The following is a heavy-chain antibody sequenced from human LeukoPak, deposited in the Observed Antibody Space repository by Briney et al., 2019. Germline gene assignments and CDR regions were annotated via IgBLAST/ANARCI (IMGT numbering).Heavy chain of an antibody. CDR1: GGGFTFTSHA. CDR2: LIPIYGSA. CDR3: AGFFYDNSGDAFDI. D-gene: IGHD3-22*01. V-gene: IGHV1-69*13. J-gene: IGHJ3*02. Sequence: GASVKVSCKASGGGFTFTSHAISWVRQAPGQGLEWMGGLIPIYGSANYAQKFQGRVTITSDESTRTVYMELSRLRPEDSAVYYCAGFFYDNSGDAFDIWGQGTMVTVPS.